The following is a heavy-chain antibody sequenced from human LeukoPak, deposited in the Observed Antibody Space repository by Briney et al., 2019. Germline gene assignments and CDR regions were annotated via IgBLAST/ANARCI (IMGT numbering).Heavy chain of an antibody. CDR3: ARGIVGARVFDY. D-gene: IGHD1-26*01. CDR1: GGSISSSSYY. CDR2: IYYSGST. Sequence: SETLSLTCTVSGGSISSSSYYWGWIRQPPGKGLEWIGSIYYSGSTYYNPSPKSRVTISLDTSKNQFSLKLSSGTAADTAVYYCARGIVGARVFDYWGQGTLVTVSS. V-gene: IGHV4-39*01. J-gene: IGHJ4*02.